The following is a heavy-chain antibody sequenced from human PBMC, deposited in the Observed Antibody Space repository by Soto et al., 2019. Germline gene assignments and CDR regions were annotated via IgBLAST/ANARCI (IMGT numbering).Heavy chain of an antibody. CDR3: ARNRVPTTISSPVYSYFDP. V-gene: IGHV1-8*01. CDR2: MNPNSGKT. Sequence: ASVKVSCKTSGYAFTSYGINWVRQATGQGLEWVGWMNPNSGKTVYAQKFQGRVTMTRDTSISTAYMELSSLRSEDTAVYYCARNRVPTTISSPVYSYFDPRGQGTLVTVSS. CDR1: GYAFTSYG. J-gene: IGHJ5*02. D-gene: IGHD2-2*01.